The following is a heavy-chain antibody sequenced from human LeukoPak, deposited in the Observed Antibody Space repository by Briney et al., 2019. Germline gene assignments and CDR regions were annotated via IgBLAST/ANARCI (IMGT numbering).Heavy chain of an antibody. V-gene: IGHV4-34*01. CDR3: ARVPDGGNDAFDI. Sequence: KSSETLSLTCAVYGGSFSGYYWSWIRQPPGKGLEWIGEINHSGSTNYNPSLKSRVTISLDTSKNQFSLKLSSVTAADTAVYYCARVPDGGNDAFDIWGQGTMVTVSS. CDR1: GGSFSGYY. D-gene: IGHD2-8*02. CDR2: INHSGST. J-gene: IGHJ3*02.